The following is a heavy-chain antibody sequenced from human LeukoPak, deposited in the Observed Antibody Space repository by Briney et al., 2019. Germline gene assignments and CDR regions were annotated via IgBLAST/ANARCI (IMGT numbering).Heavy chain of an antibody. CDR2: INHSGST. Sequence: PSETLSLTCAVYGGSFSGYYRSWIRQPPGKGLEWIGEINHSGSTNYNPSLKSRVTISVDTSKNQFSLKLSSVTAADTAVYYCARGYSKFDYWGQGTLVTVSS. V-gene: IGHV4-34*01. CDR1: GGSFSGYY. CDR3: ARGYSKFDY. D-gene: IGHD2-21*01. J-gene: IGHJ4*02.